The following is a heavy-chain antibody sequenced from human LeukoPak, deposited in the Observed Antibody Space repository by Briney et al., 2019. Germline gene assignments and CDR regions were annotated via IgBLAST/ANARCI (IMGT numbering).Heavy chain of an antibody. CDR2: IRYDGSNK. Sequence: GRSLRLSCAASGFTFSSYGMHWVRQAPGKGLEWVAFIRYDGSNKYYADSVKGRFTISRDNSKNTLYLQMNSLRAEDTAVYYCASGYSSSWFYFDYWGQGTLVTVSS. V-gene: IGHV3-30*02. CDR1: GFTFSSYG. D-gene: IGHD6-13*01. CDR3: ASGYSSSWFYFDY. J-gene: IGHJ4*02.